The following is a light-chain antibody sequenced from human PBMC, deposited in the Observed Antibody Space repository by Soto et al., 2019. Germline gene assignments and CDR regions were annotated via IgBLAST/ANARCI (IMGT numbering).Light chain of an antibody. CDR2: EVT. CDR3: CSYAGIYV. J-gene: IGLJ1*01. Sequence: QSVLTQPASVSGSPGQSITISCTGTSSDVGRYNLVSWYQQHPGKAPKLMIYEVTKRPSGVSNRFSGSKSGRTASLTISGLQAEDEGDYYCCSYAGIYVFGNGPKANVL. V-gene: IGLV2-23*02. CDR1: SSDVGRYNL.